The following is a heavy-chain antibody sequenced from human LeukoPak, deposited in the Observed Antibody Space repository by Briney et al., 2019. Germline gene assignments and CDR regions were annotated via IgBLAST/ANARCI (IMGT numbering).Heavy chain of an antibody. CDR3: ARSKQWLPHDAFDI. D-gene: IGHD6-19*01. CDR2: INHSGST. Sequence: SETLSLTCAVYGGSFSGYYWSWIRQPPGKGLEWIGEINHSGSTNYNPSLKSRVTISVDTSKNQFSLKLSSVTAADTAVYYCARSKQWLPHDAFDIWGQGTMVTVSS. CDR1: GGSFSGYY. V-gene: IGHV4-34*01. J-gene: IGHJ3*02.